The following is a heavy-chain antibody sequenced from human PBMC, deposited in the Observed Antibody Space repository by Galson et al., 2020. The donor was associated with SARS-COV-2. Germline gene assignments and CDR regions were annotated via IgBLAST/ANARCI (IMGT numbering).Heavy chain of an antibody. J-gene: IGHJ4*02. V-gene: IGHV2-70*11. D-gene: IGHD3-22*01. CDR3: ARTWITTTTSRTFDY. CDR1: GFSLSTNGMC. CDR2: IDRDGDK. Sequence: SGPKLVKPTQTLKLTCTLSGFSLSTNGMCVSWIRQPPGKALEWLARIDRDGDKHYSTSLKTRFTISKDTSKNQVVLIMTNMDPVDTATYYCARTWITTTTSRTFDYWGQGTLVTVSS.